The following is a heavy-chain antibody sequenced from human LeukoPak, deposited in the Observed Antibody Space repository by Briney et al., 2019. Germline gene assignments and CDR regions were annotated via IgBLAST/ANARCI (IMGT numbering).Heavy chain of an antibody. Sequence: GTSVKVSCKASGYTFTSYAMNWVRQAPGQGLEWMGWINTNTGNPTYAQGFTGRFVFSLDTSVSTAYLQISSLKAEDTAVYYCARAFPSEVAATWAYFDYWGQGTLVTVSS. CDR1: GYTFTSYA. J-gene: IGHJ4*02. CDR3: ARAFPSEVAATWAYFDY. D-gene: IGHD2-15*01. V-gene: IGHV7-4-1*02. CDR2: INTNTGNP.